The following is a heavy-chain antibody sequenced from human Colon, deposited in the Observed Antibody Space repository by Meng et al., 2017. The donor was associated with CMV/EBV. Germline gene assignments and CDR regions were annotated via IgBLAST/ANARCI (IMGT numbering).Heavy chain of an antibody. CDR2: ISSAGSYT. D-gene: IGHD2-2*01. CDR3: SRGQDFVVVPTPKNFFDP. J-gene: IGHJ5*02. CDR1: GFSFSLDS. Sequence: GGSLRLSCAASGFSFSLDSMTWVRQAPGKGLEWISTISSAGSYTFYAASVKGRFTISRDNANSTLYLQMNSLRAEDTAVYYCSRGQDFVVVPTPKNFFDPWGQGTQVTVSS. V-gene: IGHV3-21*01.